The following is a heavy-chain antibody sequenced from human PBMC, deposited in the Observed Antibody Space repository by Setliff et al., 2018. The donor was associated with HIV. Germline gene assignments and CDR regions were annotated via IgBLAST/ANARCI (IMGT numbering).Heavy chain of an antibody. Sequence: PSETLSLTCAVSGGSITSGSHYWTWIRQPAGKGLEWLGHIYSNGSTNYNPSLKSRVTISGDTSKNQFSLKLNSVTAADTAVYYCARLWLRGPPTWGQGTMVTVSS. J-gene: IGHJ3*01. CDR2: IYSNGST. CDR3: ARLWLRGPPT. V-gene: IGHV4-61*09. CDR1: GGSITSGSHY. D-gene: IGHD5-12*01.